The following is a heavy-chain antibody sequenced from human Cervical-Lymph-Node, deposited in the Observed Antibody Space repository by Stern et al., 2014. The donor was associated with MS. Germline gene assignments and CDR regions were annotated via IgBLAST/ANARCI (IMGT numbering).Heavy chain of an antibody. CDR3: ARMMGSGYRHYFDY. Sequence: QITLKESCPALVKPTQTLTLPCTFSGFSLVTSGVRVSWIRQPPGKALEWLVRIDWNDKTFYNTSLMTRLTISKDTSKNQVVLTMTNVDPVDTATYYCARMMGSGYRHYFDYWGQGTPVTVS. D-gene: IGHD3-3*01. CDR2: IDWNDKT. V-gene: IGHV2-70*04. J-gene: IGHJ4*02. CDR1: GFSLVTSGVR.